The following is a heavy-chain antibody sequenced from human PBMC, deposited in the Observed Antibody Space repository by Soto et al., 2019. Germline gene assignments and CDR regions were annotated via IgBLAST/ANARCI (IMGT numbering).Heavy chain of an antibody. Sequence: QITLKESGPTLVKPTQTLTLTCTLSGVSVSTTGVGVAWIRQPPGKALECLALIYWNDDERYSPSLKSRLTISKHISKNQVVLTMANMYPVDAATYYCARRLWDSSGWHPFYSWGQGALVTVSS. CDR2: IYWNDDE. V-gene: IGHV2-5*01. D-gene: IGHD6-19*01. CDR3: ARRLWDSSGWHPFYS. CDR1: GVSVSTTGVG. J-gene: IGHJ4*02.